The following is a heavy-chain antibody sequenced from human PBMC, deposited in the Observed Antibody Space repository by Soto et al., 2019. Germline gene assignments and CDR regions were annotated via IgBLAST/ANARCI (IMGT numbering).Heavy chain of an antibody. V-gene: IGHV3-7*01. CDR2: IKQDGSEK. D-gene: IGHD6-13*01. CDR3: ARGDYSSSWYWFDP. CDR1: GFTFSNFG. Sequence: GGSLRLSCVASGFTFSNFGVGSVRQAPGKGLEWVANIKQDGSEKYYVDSVKGRFTISRDNAKNSLYLQMNSLRAEDTAVYYCARGDYSSSWYWFDPWGQGTLVTVSS. J-gene: IGHJ5*02.